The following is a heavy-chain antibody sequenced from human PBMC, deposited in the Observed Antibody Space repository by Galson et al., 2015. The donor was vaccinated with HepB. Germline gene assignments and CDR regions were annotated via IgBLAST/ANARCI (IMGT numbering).Heavy chain of an antibody. CDR2: ISSNGGST. CDR1: GFTFSNYA. D-gene: IGHD3-9*01. V-gene: IGHV3-64D*06. J-gene: IGHJ4*02. Sequence: SLRLSCAASGFTFSNYAMHWARQAPGKGLEYVSAISSNGGSTYYADSVRGRFTISRDNSKNTLFLQMSSLRAEDSAVYYCVKSDWAPLESPDNFDYWGQGTLVTVSS. CDR3: VKSDWAPLESPDNFDY.